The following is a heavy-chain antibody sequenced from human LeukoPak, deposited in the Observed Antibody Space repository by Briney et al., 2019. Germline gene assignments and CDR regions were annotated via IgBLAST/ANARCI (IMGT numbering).Heavy chain of an antibody. CDR3: AKDSLEGYY. V-gene: IGHV3-30*18. CDR2: ISYDGSNK. CDR1: AASGLTFGGYG. Sequence: GGSLRLSCAASGAASGLTFGGYGMHWVRQAPGKGLEWVAVISYDGSNKYYADSVKGRFTISRDNSKNTLYLQMNSLRAEDTAVYYCAKDSLEGYYWGQGTLVTVSS. J-gene: IGHJ4*02. D-gene: IGHD5-24*01.